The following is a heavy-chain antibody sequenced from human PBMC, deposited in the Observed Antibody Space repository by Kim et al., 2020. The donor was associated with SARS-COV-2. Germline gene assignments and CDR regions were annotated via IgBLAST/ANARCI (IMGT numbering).Heavy chain of an antibody. D-gene: IGHD6-6*01. Sequence: SVKVSCKASGFTFTSSAVQWVRQARGQRLEWIGWIVVGSGNTNYAQKFQERVTITRDMSTSTAYMELSSLRSEDTAVYYCAAEGSSSSGHYYGMDVWGQGTTVTVSS. CDR2: IVVGSGNT. CDR3: AAEGSSSSGHYYGMDV. CDR1: GFTFTSSA. J-gene: IGHJ6*02. V-gene: IGHV1-58*01.